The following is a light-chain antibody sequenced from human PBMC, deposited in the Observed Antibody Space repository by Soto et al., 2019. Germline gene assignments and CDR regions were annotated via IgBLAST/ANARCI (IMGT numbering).Light chain of an antibody. CDR1: QSVSSF. CDR3: QHRSNWPLT. J-gene: IGKJ4*01. CDR2: DAS. Sequence: DIVLTQSPATLSLSPGERATLSCRASQSVSSFLAWYRQKPGQAPRLLIYDASNRATGIPARFSGSGSGTDFTLTISSLEPEDFAIYYCQHRSNWPLTFGGGTKVEIK. V-gene: IGKV3-11*01.